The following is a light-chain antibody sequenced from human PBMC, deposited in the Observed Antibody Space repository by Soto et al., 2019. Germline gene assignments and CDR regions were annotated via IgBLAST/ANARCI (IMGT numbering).Light chain of an antibody. J-gene: IGKJ2*01. CDR2: EVS. V-gene: IGKV2-30*01. CDR1: QSLAYSDGNTY. CDR3: MQGTHWPPYT. Sequence: DVVLTQSPLSLPVTLGQPASISCRSSQSLAYSDGNTYLNWFQQRPGQSPRRLIYEVSNRDSGVPDRFSGSGSGTDFPLKISRVEAEYVGGYYCMQGTHWPPYTFGQGTKLEIK.